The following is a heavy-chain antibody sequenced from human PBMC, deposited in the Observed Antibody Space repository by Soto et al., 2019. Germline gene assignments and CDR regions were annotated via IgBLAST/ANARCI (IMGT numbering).Heavy chain of an antibody. V-gene: IGHV4-39*01. CDR1: GGSISSSSYY. CDR3: ARRHPAAPNYFDY. CDR2: IYYSGST. D-gene: IGHD2-2*01. Sequence: SSETLSLTCTVSGGSISSSSYYWGWIRQPPGKGLEWIGSIYYSGSTYYNPSLKSRVTISVDTSKNQFSLKLSSVTAADTAVCYCARRHPAAPNYFDYWGQGTLVTVSS. J-gene: IGHJ4*02.